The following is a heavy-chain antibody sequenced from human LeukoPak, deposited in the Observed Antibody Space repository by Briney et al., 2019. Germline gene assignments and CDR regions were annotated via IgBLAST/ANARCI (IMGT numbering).Heavy chain of an antibody. CDR1: GFTFSSYA. CDR2: ISSSSSYI. J-gene: IGHJ4*02. D-gene: IGHD3-22*01. V-gene: IGHV3-21*01. CDR3: ARDTYYYDSSGPTIDY. Sequence: TGGSLRLSCAASGFTFSSYAMSWVRQAPGKGLEWVSSISSSSSYIYYADSVKGRFTISRDNAKNSLYLQMNSLRAEDTAVYYCARDTYYYDSSGPTIDYWGQGTLVTVSS.